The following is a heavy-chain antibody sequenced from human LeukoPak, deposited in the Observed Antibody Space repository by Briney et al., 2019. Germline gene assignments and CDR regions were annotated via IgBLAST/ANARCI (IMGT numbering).Heavy chain of an antibody. D-gene: IGHD4-17*01. Sequence: GGSLRLSYAASGFTFSNYWMSWVRQAPGKGLEWVANIKKDGSEKYYVDSVKGRFTISRDNAKSSLFLQMNSLRVEDTAVYFCVREYDDYTRWQDYWGQGTLVTVSS. CDR1: GFTFSNYW. CDR2: IKKDGSEK. J-gene: IGHJ4*02. V-gene: IGHV3-7*04. CDR3: VREYDDYTRWQDY.